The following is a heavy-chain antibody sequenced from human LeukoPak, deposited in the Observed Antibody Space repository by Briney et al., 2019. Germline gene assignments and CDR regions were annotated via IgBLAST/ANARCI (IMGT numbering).Heavy chain of an antibody. Sequence: QPGGSLRLSCAASGFTFSSYWMHWVRQAPGKGLVWVSRISSDGSSTDYADSVKGRFTTSRDNAKNTLYLQMNSLRAEDTAVYYCASRIPYDSSSYWGQGTLVTVSS. CDR3: ASRIPYDSSSY. J-gene: IGHJ4*02. D-gene: IGHD3-22*01. V-gene: IGHV3-74*01. CDR1: GFTFSSYW. CDR2: ISSDGSST.